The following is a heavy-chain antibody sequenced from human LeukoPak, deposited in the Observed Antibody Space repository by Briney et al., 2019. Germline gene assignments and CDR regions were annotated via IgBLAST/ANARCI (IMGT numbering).Heavy chain of an antibody. CDR2: ISYDGSNK. J-gene: IGHJ4*02. Sequence: GGSLRLSCAASGFTFSSYGMHWVRQAPGKGLEWVAVISYDGSNKYYADSVKGRFTISRDNSKNTLYLQMSSLRAEDTAVYYCANLHHYDILTGPIDYWGQGTLVTVSS. CDR3: ANLHHYDILTGPIDY. D-gene: IGHD3-9*01. CDR1: GFTFSSYG. V-gene: IGHV3-30*18.